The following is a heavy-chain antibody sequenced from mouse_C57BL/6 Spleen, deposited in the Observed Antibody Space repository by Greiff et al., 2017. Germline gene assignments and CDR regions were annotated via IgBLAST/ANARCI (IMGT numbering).Heavy chain of an antibody. CDR1: GYTFTSYW. CDR3: ARGQEITTVVATDAMDY. CDR2: IDPSDSYT. Sequence: QVQLQQPGAELVMPGASVKLSCKASGYTFTSYWMHWVKQRPGQGLEWIGEIDPSDSYTNYNQKFKGKSTLTVDKSSSTAYMQLSSLTSEDSAVYYCARGQEITTVVATDAMDYWGQGTSVTVSS. V-gene: IGHV1-69*01. J-gene: IGHJ4*01. D-gene: IGHD1-1*01.